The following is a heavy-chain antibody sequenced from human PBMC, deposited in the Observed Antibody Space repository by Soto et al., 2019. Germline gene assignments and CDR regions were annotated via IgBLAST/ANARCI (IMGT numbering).Heavy chain of an antibody. CDR1: GGTFSSYA. CDR3: APHAATAMVRDWFDP. CDR2: IIPIFGTA. V-gene: IGHV1-69*13. Sequence: VKVSCKASGGTFSSYAISWVRQAPGQGLEWMGGIIPIFGTANYAQKFQGRVTITADESTSTAYMELSSLRSEDTAVYYCAPHAATAMVRDWFDPWGQGTLVTVSS. D-gene: IGHD5-18*01. J-gene: IGHJ5*02.